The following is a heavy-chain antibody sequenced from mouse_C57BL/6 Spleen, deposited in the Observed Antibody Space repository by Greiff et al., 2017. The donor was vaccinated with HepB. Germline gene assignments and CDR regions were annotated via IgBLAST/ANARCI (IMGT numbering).Heavy chain of an antibody. V-gene: IGHV1-42*01. CDR1: GYSFTGYY. J-gene: IGHJ3*01. Sequence: VQLKQSGPELVKPGASVKISCKASGYSFTGYYMNWVKQSPEKSLEWIGEINPGTGGTAYNQKFKAKATLTVDKSSSTAYMQLKSLTSEDSAVYYCAYGWFAYWGQGTLVTVSA. D-gene: IGHD1-1*01. CDR3: AYGWFAY. CDR2: INPGTGGT.